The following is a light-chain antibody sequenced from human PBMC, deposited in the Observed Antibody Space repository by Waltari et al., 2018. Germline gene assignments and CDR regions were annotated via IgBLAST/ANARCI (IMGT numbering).Light chain of an antibody. V-gene: IGKV3-15*01. CDR1: LSISSN. CDR3: QQYNTWPT. J-gene: IGKJ4*01. CDR2: GAS. Sequence: EIVMTQSPVTLSASLGERATLSCTASLSISSNLARYQQKPGQSPRLLIQGASTRATGIPARFSGSGSGTDFTLTISSLQSEDFAVYFCQQYNTWPTFGGGTKVEIK.